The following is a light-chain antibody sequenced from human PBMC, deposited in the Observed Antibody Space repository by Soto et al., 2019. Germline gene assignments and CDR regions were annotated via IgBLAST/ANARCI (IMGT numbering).Light chain of an antibody. CDR1: QSVSSSY. Sequence: EIVLTQSPGTLSLSPGERATLSCRASQSVSSSYLAWYQQKPGQPPRLLIYGAASRATGIPDRFSGSGSGTDFAVTISRLEPEDFAVYYCQHGTFGQGTKLEIK. V-gene: IGKV3-20*01. J-gene: IGKJ2*02. CDR3: QHGT. CDR2: GAA.